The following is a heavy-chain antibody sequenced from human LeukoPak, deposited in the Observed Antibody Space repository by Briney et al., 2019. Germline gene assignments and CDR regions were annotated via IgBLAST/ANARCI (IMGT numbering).Heavy chain of an antibody. Sequence: ASVKVSCKASGYTFTSYGISWVRQAPGQGFEWMGWISAYNGNTNYAQKFQGRVTMTTDISTSTAYMELRSLRSDDTAVYYCARENPYYDNYYMDVWGKGITVTVSS. J-gene: IGHJ6*03. CDR2: ISAYNGNT. CDR3: ARENPYYDNYYMDV. V-gene: IGHV1-18*01. CDR1: GYTFTSYG.